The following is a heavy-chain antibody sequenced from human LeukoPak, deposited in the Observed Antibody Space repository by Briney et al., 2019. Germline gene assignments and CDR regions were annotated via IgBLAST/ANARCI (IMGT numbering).Heavy chain of an antibody. CDR2: ISSSGSTI. J-gene: IGHJ4*02. CDR3: ARDPSAVGSYGFDY. D-gene: IGHD1-26*01. Sequence: PGGSLRLSCAASGFTGSSNYMSWIRQAPGKGLEWVSYISSSGSTIYYADSVKGRFTISRDNAKNSLYLQMNSLRAEDTAVYYCARDPSAVGSYGFDYWGQGTLVTVSS. CDR1: GFTGSSNY. V-gene: IGHV3-11*01.